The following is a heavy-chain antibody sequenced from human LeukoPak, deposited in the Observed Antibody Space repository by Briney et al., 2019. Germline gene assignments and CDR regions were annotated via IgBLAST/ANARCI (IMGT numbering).Heavy chain of an antibody. CDR3: TRDHRDDWNPGYYFDY. CDR1: GSTFGDFA. CDR2: IKTKVYGGTT. V-gene: IGHV3-49*04. D-gene: IGHD1-1*01. Sequence: GGSLRLSCTASGSTFGDFAMNWVRQAPGKGLEWVGFIKTKVYGGTTEYAASVKGRFTISRDDSKAIAYLQMNSLKTEDTAVYYCTRDHRDDWNPGYYFDYWGQGTLVTVSS. J-gene: IGHJ4*02.